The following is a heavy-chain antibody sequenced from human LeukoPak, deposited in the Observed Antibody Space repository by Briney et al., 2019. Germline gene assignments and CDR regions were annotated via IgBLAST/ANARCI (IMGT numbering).Heavy chain of an antibody. CDR3: ASLWEPTTYFDY. CDR1: GGSISSYY. J-gene: IGHJ4*02. Sequence: SETLSLTCTVSGGSISSYYWSWIRQPPGKGLEWIGYIYYSGSTNYNPSLKSRVTISVDTPKNQFSLKLSSVTAADTAVYYCASLWEPTTYFDYWGQGTLVTVSS. CDR2: IYYSGST. D-gene: IGHD1-26*01. V-gene: IGHV4-59*01.